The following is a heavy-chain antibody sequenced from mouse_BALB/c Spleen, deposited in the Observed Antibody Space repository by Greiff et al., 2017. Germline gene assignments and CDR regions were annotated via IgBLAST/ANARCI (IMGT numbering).Heavy chain of an antibody. V-gene: IGHV5-6-2*01. CDR3: ARKYGYFDY. CDR1: GFTFSSYY. D-gene: IGHD1-1*01. CDR2: INSNGGST. J-gene: IGHJ2*01. Sequence: EVKLVESGGGLVKLGGSLKLSCAASGFTFSSYYMSWVRQTPEKRLELVAAINSNGGSTYYPDTVKGRFTISRDNAKNTLYLQMSSLKSEDTALYYCARKYGYFDYWGQGTTLTVSS.